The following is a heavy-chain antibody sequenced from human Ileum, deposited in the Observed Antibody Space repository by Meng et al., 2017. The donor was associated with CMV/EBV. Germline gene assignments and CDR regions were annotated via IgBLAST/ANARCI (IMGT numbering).Heavy chain of an antibody. CDR2: ISSSDGRT. CDR3: ANSGLRA. D-gene: IGHD4-17*01. CDR1: TFTLNNNG. Sequence: GGSLRLSCAPSTFTLNNNGMNWVRQAPGKGLEWVSGISSSDGRTYYAESVRGHFTISRDNSENTLFLQMNSLGVEDTAVYYCANSGLRAWGQGTLVTVSS. V-gene: IGHV3-23*01. J-gene: IGHJ4*02.